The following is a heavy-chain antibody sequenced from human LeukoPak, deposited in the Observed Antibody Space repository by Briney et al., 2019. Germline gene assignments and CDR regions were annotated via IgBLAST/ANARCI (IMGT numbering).Heavy chain of an antibody. CDR3: ARLAYCGGDCYSPFDS. V-gene: IGHV4-39*07. J-gene: IGHJ4*02. D-gene: IGHD2-21*02. CDR2: IYYSGST. Sequence: SETLSLTCTVSGGSISSSSYYWGWIRQPPGKGLEWIGSIYYSGSTYYNPSLKSRVTISVDTSKNQFSLKLSSVTAADTAVYYCARLAYCGGDCYSPFDSWGQGTLVTVSS. CDR1: GGSISSSSYY.